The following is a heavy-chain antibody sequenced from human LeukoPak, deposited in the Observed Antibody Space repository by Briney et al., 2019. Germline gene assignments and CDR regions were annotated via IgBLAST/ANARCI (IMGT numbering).Heavy chain of an antibody. D-gene: IGHD6-13*01. Sequence: GGSLRLSCAASGFTFSSYWMSWVRQAPGKGLEWVANIKQDGSEKYYMDSVKGRFTISRDNAKNSLYLQMNSLRAEDTAVYYCARDAIAAAGTYGMDVWGKGTTVTVSS. J-gene: IGHJ6*04. CDR1: GFTFSSYW. V-gene: IGHV3-7*03. CDR3: ARDAIAAAGTYGMDV. CDR2: IKQDGSEK.